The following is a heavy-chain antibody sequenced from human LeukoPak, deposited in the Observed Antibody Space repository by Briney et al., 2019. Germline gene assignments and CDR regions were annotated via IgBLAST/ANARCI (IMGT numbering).Heavy chain of an antibody. Sequence: GGSLRLSCAASGFTFSSYEMNWVRQAPGKGLEWVIYISSGGGTIHYADSVKGRFTISRDNANDSLYMEMNSLRAEDTAVDYCARVPAGVIGIKDAFDIWGQGTMVTVSS. J-gene: IGHJ3*02. V-gene: IGHV3-48*03. CDR2: ISSGGGTI. D-gene: IGHD3-16*02. CDR3: ARVPAGVIGIKDAFDI. CDR1: GFTFSSYE.